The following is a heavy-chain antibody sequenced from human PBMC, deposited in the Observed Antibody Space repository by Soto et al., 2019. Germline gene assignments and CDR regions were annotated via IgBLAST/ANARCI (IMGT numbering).Heavy chain of an antibody. Sequence: GSLRLSCAASGFTFSIYSMNWVRQAPGKGLEWVSSISSSSSYIYYADSVKGRFTISRGNAKNSLYLQMNSLRAEDTAVYYCAREGRGLSLRWFDPWGQGTLVTVSS. CDR2: ISSSSSYI. V-gene: IGHV3-21*01. D-gene: IGHD1-26*01. J-gene: IGHJ5*02. CDR1: GFTFSIYS. CDR3: AREGRGLSLRWFDP.